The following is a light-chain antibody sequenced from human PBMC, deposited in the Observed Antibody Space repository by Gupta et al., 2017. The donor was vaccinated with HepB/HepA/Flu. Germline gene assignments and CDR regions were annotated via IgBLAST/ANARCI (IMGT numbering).Light chain of an antibody. CDR1: SSNIGSNT. CDR3: AAWAATLSGLV. Sequence: QSVLTQPPSAAGTPGQRVNISCSGSSSNIGSNTVNWYPQIPGPAPNLLRYRNNTRPSGVPARFSGSTSGTSASLINTGVQSEDEAYYYYAAWAATLSGLVFGGGTKLTVL. J-gene: IGLJ2*01. V-gene: IGLV1-44*01. CDR2: RNN.